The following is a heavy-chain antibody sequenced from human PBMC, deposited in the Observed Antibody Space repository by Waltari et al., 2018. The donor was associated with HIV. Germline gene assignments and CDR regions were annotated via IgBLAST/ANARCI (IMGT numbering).Heavy chain of an antibody. CDR2: GYTYDPAP. V-gene: IGHV5-51*01. J-gene: IGHJ3*01. CDR1: GSSFPTYC. D-gene: IGHD3-22*01. CDR3: ARLDSKYYYDNSRRGPQYGFDV. Sequence: EVQLVQSGGEVKKPGESPKISCKGSGSSFPTYCIGWVRQMLGKGREWLGVGYTYDPAPRFRPPFQGQVTFSVDKSVSTAYLQWSSLRASDSAMYFCARLDSKYYYDNSRRGPQYGFDVWGQGTMITVSS.